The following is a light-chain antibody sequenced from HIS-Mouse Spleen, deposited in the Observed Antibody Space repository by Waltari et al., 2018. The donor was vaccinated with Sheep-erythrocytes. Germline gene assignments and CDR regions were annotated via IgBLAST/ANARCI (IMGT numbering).Light chain of an antibody. CDR2: EGS. CDR1: SSDVGSYTI. Sequence: QSALTQPASVSGSPGQSITIPCTGTSSDVGSYTIVSWYQQHPGKAPKLMIYEGSKRPSGVSNRFSGSKSGNTASLTISGLQAEDEADYYCCSYAGSSTPWVFGGGTKLTVL. V-gene: IGLV2-23*01. J-gene: IGLJ3*02. CDR3: CSYAGSSTPWV.